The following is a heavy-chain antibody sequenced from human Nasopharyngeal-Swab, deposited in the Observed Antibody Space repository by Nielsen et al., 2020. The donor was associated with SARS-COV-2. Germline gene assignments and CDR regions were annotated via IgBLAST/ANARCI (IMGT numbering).Heavy chain of an antibody. CDR2: ISWNSGSI. CDR3: AKDRAYYYGSGSYWFDAFDI. V-gene: IGHV3-9*01. D-gene: IGHD3-10*01. J-gene: IGHJ3*02. CDR1: GFTFDDYA. Sequence: SLEISCAASGFTFDDYAMHWVRQAPGKGLEWVSGISWNSGSIGYADSVKGRFTISRDNAKNSLYLQMNSLRAEDTALYYCAKDRAYYYGSGSYWFDAFDIWGQGTMVTVSS.